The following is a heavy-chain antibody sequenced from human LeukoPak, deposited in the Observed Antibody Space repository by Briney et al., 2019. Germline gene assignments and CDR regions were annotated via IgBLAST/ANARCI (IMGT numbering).Heavy chain of an antibody. CDR2: IYHSGLT. Sequence: SGTLSLTCDVSGGSVSSSNWWSWVRQPPGKGLEWIGEIYHSGLTNYNPSLKSRVTISVDKSKNQFSLKLTSVTAPDTAVYYCARDGSCSGGSCYDYWGQGTLFTVSS. CDR1: GGSVSSSNW. V-gene: IGHV4-4*02. CDR3: ARDGSCSGGSCYDY. D-gene: IGHD2-15*01. J-gene: IGHJ4*02.